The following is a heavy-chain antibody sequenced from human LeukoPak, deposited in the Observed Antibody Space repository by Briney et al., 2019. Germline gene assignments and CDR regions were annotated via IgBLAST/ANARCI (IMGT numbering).Heavy chain of an antibody. Sequence: GGSLRLSCAASGFTFISYWMTWVREATGQGLQWVAYIERDGSEKNYVDSVKGRFTISRDNAKNSLYLQMNSLRAEDTAVYYCARGQSGFDFWGQGTLVTVSS. D-gene: IGHD3-3*01. V-gene: IGHV3-7*05. CDR3: ARGQSGFDF. CDR1: GFTFISYW. J-gene: IGHJ4*02. CDR2: IERDGSEK.